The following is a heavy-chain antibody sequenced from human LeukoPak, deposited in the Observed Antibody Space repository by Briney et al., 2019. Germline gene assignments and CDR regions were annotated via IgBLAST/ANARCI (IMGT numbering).Heavy chain of an antibody. CDR2: ISASGDST. V-gene: IGHV3-23*01. CDR1: GFTFSSYA. J-gene: IGHJ4*02. CDR3: AKECTSAWSEGYVDY. D-gene: IGHD6-19*01. Sequence: GGSLRLSCAASGFTFSSYAMDWVRQAPGMGLEWVSGISASGDSTYYADSVKGRFTISRDNSNSALYLQMNSLRAEDTAVYYCAKECTSAWSEGYVDYRGQGTLVTVSS.